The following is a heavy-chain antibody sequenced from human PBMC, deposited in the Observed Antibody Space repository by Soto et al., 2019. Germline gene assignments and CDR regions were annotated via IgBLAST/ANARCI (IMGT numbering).Heavy chain of an antibody. Sequence: QVQLQESGPGLVKPSETLSLTCTVPGGSISSYYWSWIRQPPGKGLEWIGYIYYSGSTNYNPSLKSRVTTAVDTSKNQFSLKLSSVTAADTAVYYCARGDPLLWFGEKVYYGMDVW. D-gene: IGHD3-10*01. CDR1: GGSISSYY. V-gene: IGHV4-59*01. CDR3: ARGDPLLWFGEKVYYGMDV. CDR2: IYYSGST. J-gene: IGHJ6*01.